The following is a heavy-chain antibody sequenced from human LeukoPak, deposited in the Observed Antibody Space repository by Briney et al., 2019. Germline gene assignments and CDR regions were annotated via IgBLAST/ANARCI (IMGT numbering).Heavy chain of an antibody. J-gene: IGHJ5*02. CDR3: AAAPAPVDSS. Sequence: PGGSLRLSCAASGFTFTRFWLTWVRQSPGKGLEWVANINPDGTKTTYVDSVEGRFAISRDNAKNSVFLLMTSLRAEDTAMYYCAAAPAPVDSSWGQGTLVAVSS. V-gene: IGHV3-7*01. D-gene: IGHD2-2*01. CDR1: GFTFTRFW. CDR2: INPDGTKT.